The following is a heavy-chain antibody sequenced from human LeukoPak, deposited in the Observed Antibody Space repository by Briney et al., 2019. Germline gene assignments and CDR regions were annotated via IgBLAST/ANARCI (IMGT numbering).Heavy chain of an antibody. CDR3: ARDGRGLGDYDAFDI. V-gene: IGHV3-21*05. CDR2: ISSSSSYT. D-gene: IGHD4-17*01. CDR1: GFTFSNYG. Sequence: PGTSLRLSCAASGFTFSNYGMHWVRQAPGKGLEWVSYISSSSSYTNYADSVKGRFTISRDNAKNSLYLQMNSLRAEDTAVYYCARDGRGLGDYDAFDIWGQGTMVTVSS. J-gene: IGHJ3*02.